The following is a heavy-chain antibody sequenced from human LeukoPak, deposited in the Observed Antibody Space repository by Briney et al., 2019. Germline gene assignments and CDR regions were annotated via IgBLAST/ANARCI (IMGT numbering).Heavy chain of an antibody. V-gene: IGHV3-23*01. CDR3: AKRSRGDYVPSYFDY. CDR2: ISGSGGST. D-gene: IGHD4-17*01. CDR1: GFTFSNYA. J-gene: IGHJ4*02. Sequence: GGSLRLSCAASGFTFSNYAMSWVRQAPGKGPEWVSFISGSGGSTYYADSVKGRLTISRDNSKNTLHLQMNSLRAEDTAVYYCAKRSRGDYVPSYFDYWGQGTLVTVSS.